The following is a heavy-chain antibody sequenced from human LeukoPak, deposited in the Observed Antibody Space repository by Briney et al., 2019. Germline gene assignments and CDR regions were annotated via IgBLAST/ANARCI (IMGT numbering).Heavy chain of an antibody. CDR1: GFTFSSYW. CDR2: IKQDGSEK. D-gene: IGHD2-15*01. CDR3: AREVVVVVAATYYFDY. Sequence: SGGSLRLSCAASGFTFSSYWMSWVPQAPGKGLEWVANIKQDGSEKYYVDSVKGRLTISRDNAKNSLYLQMNSLRAEDTAVYYCAREVVVVVAATYYFDYWGQGTLVTVSS. J-gene: IGHJ4*02. V-gene: IGHV3-7*01.